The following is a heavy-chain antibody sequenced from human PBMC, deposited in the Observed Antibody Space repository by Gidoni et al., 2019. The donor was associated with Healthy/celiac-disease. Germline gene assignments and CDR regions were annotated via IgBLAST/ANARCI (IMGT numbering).Heavy chain of an antibody. J-gene: IGHJ4*02. CDR1: TFSSYG. CDR3: ARGKVAGSYFDY. V-gene: IGHV3-33*01. Sequence: TFSSYGMHWVRQAPGKGLEWVTVIWYDGSNKYYADSVKGRFTISRDNSKNTLYLQMNSLRAEDTAVYYCARGKVAGSYFDYWGQGTLVTVSS. D-gene: IGHD6-19*01. CDR2: IWYDGSNK.